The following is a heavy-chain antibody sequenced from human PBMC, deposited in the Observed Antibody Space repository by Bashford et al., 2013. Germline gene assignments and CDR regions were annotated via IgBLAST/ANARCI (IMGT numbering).Heavy chain of an antibody. CDR3: ARGLRCSGGSCEGWFDP. CDR2: MNPNSGNT. CDR1: GYTFTSYD. V-gene: IGHV1-8*01. D-gene: IGHD2-15*01. J-gene: IGHJ5*02. Sequence: ASVKVSCKASGYTFTSYDINWVRQATGQGLEWMGWMNPNSGNTGYAQKFQGRVTMTRNTSISTAYMELSSLRSEDTAVYYCARGLRCSGGSCEGWFDPWGQGTLVTVSS.